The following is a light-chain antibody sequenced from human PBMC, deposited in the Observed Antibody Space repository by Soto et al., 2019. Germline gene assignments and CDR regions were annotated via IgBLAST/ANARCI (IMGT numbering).Light chain of an antibody. CDR2: GGS. CDR1: QALLRSNGYNY. Sequence: DIVMTQPPLSLTVTHGEPASISFRSSQALLRSNGYNYFNWYLQRPGQSPHLLIYGGSNVAPGVPDRFSGSGSGTDFTLRISRVEADDVGVYYCMQTVQTPITFGQGTKVDIK. CDR3: MQTVQTPIT. J-gene: IGKJ1*01. V-gene: IGKV2-28*01.